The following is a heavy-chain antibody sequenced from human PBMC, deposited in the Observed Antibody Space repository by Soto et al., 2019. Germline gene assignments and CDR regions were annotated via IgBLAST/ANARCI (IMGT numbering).Heavy chain of an antibody. CDR3: ARHGGTPDLYFDY. CDR1: VFIFGAHP. CDR2: INWIGGST. J-gene: IGHJ4*02. Sequence: PGGSLRPSYSASVFIFGAHPMSWVRQAPGKGLEWVSAINWIGGSTNYADSMKDRFTISRDNAKNSLYLQMSSLRAEDTALYYCARHGGTPDLYFDYWGQGT. V-gene: IGHV3-20*03. D-gene: IGHD3-16*01.